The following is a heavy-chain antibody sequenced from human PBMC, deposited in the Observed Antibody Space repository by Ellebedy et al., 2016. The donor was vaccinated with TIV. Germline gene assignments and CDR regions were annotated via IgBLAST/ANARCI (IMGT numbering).Heavy chain of an antibody. Sequence: PGGSLRLSCKGSGYSFTSYWIGWVRQMPGKGLEWMGIIYPDDSDTRYSPSFQGKVTIPADKAISTAYLQWSSLKASDIAMYYCARLRYLYGPPTFDYWGQGTLVTVSS. D-gene: IGHD5-18*01. CDR1: GYSFTSYW. CDR2: IYPDDSDT. CDR3: ARLRYLYGPPTFDY. V-gene: IGHV5-51*01. J-gene: IGHJ4*02.